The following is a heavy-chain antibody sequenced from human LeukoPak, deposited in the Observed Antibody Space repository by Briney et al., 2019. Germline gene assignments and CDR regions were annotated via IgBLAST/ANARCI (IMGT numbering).Heavy chain of an antibody. Sequence: GSLRLSCAASGFTFSSYAMHWVRQAPGKGLEWVAVISYDGSNKYYADSVKGRFTISRDNSKNTLYLQMNSLRVEDTAVYYCAKRDSSSWYNWFDPWGQGTLVTVSS. D-gene: IGHD6-13*01. J-gene: IGHJ5*02. CDR3: AKRDSSSWYNWFDP. CDR2: ISYDGSNK. V-gene: IGHV3-30-3*02. CDR1: GFTFSSYA.